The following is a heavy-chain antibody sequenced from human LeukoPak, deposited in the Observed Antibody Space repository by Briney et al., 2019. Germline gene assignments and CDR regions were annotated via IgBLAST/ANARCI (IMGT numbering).Heavy chain of an antibody. CDR3: SRGSNCDS. Sequence: GSLRLSCAASGFPFSTYSMNWVRQAPGKGLEWVSSFSSRSGSIYYADSVKGRFTISRDNAKNSLYLQMNGLRAEDTAVYYCSRGSNCDSWGQGTLVTVSS. J-gene: IGHJ4*02. CDR2: FSSRSGSI. D-gene: IGHD4-11*01. V-gene: IGHV3-21*01. CDR1: GFPFSTYS.